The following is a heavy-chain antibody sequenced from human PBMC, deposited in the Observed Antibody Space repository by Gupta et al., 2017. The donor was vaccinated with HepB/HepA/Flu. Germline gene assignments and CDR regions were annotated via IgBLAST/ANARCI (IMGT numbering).Heavy chain of an antibody. J-gene: IGHJ6*02. CDR3: ARDSSGWYTLNYYYGMDV. Sequence: EVQLVESGGGLVQPGGSLRLSCAASGFTFSRYWMSWVRQAPGKGLEWVANIKQDGSEKYYVDSVKGRFTISRDNAKNSLYLQMNSLRAEDTAVYYCARDSSGWYTLNYYYGMDVWGQGTTVTVSS. CDR2: IKQDGSEK. V-gene: IGHV3-7*01. CDR1: GFTFSRYW. D-gene: IGHD6-19*01.